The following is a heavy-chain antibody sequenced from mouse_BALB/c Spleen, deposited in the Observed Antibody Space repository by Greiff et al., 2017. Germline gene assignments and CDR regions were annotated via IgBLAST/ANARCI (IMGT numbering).Heavy chain of an antibody. J-gene: IGHJ4*01. CDR3: ARGGVYGYDPLYYYAMDY. CDR1: GYSFTSYW. V-gene: IGHV1S127*01. Sequence: VQLQQSGPQLVRPGASVKISCKASGYSFTSYWMHWVKQRPGQGLEWIGMIDPSDSETRLNQKFKDKATLTVDKSSSTAYMQLSSPTSEDSAVYYCARGGVYGYDPLYYYAMDYWGQGTSVTVSS. D-gene: IGHD2-2*01. CDR2: IDPSDSET.